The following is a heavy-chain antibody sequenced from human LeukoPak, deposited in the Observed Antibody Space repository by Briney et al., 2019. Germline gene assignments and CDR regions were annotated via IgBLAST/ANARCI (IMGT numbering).Heavy chain of an antibody. V-gene: IGHV3-49*03. Sequence: GGSLRLSCTASGFTFGDYAMSWFRQAPGKGLEGVGFIRSKAYGGTTEYAASVKGRFTISRDDSKSIAYLQMNSLKTEDTAVYYCTRDHDYGDYVKLWGQGTLVTVSS. CDR2: IRSKAYGGTT. CDR1: GFTFGDYA. D-gene: IGHD4-17*01. J-gene: IGHJ4*02. CDR3: TRDHDYGDYVKL.